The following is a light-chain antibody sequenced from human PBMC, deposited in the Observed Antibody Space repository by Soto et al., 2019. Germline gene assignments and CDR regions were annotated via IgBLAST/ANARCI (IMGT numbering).Light chain of an antibody. CDR1: QSVSSN. Sequence: EIVMTQFSATLFVSPGERATLSCRASQSVSSNLAWYQQKPGQAPRLLIYGASTRATGIPARFSGSGSGTEFTLTISSLQSEDFAVYYCQQYNNWPRTFGQGTKVDIK. V-gene: IGKV3-15*01. CDR2: GAS. J-gene: IGKJ1*01. CDR3: QQYNNWPRT.